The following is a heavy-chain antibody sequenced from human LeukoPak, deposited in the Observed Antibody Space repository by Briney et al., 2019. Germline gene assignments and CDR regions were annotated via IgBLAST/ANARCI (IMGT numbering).Heavy chain of an antibody. CDR2: IYYSGST. Sequence: SETLSLTCTVSGGSISSYYWSWIRQPPGKGLEWIGYIYYSGSTNYNPSLKSRVTISVDTSKNQFSLKLSSVTAAGTAVYYCARHPSNWGGNYYYYGMDVWGQGTTVTVSS. V-gene: IGHV4-59*08. D-gene: IGHD7-27*01. CDR3: ARHPSNWGGNYYYYGMDV. CDR1: GGSISSYY. J-gene: IGHJ6*02.